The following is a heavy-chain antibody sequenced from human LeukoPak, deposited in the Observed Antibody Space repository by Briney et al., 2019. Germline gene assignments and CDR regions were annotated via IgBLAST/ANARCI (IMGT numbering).Heavy chain of an antibody. D-gene: IGHD1-26*01. CDR2: FLYSGTT. J-gene: IGHJ4*02. CDR3: ATLVYSGSRYHFDT. Sequence: SETLSLTCSVSNGAVKNYYWTWIRQPPGQGLEWIGNFLYSGTTTYRASLDSRLIISVDNSKNTVSLKLFSVTAADTAVYYCATLVYSGSRYHFDTWGQGTLVTVSS. CDR1: NGAVKNYY. V-gene: IGHV4-59*02.